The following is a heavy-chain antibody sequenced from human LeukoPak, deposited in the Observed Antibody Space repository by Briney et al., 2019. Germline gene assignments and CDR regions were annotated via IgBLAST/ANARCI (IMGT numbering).Heavy chain of an antibody. CDR1: GYTFTTYG. CDR3: ARGEVSASLYYFDF. CDR2: VSGYTGNT. V-gene: IGHV1-18*01. D-gene: IGHD1-14*01. Sequence: GASVKGSCKTSGYTFTTYGVSWVRQAPGHGLEWMGWVSGYTGNTNYAERFQGRVTMTIDASTSTVYMELTNLRSDDTAVYFCARGEVSASLYYFDFWGQGTLVTVS. J-gene: IGHJ4*02.